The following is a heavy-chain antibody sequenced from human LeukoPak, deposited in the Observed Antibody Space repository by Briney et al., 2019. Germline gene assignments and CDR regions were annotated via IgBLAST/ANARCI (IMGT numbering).Heavy chain of an antibody. CDR3: AKIYSYDPRDGMDV. CDR1: GCTFSSYG. V-gene: IGHV3-30*18. CDR2: ISYDGSNK. Sequence: PGGTLRLSCAASGCTFSSYGMHWVRQAPGKGLEWVAVISYDGSNKYYADSVKGRFTISRDNSKNTLYLQMNSLRAEDTAVYYCAKIYSYDPRDGMDVWGQGTTVTVSS. J-gene: IGHJ6*02. D-gene: IGHD5-18*01.